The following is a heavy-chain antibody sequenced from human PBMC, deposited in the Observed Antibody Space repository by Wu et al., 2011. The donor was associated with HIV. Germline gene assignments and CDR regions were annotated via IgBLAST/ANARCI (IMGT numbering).Heavy chain of an antibody. CDR3: ATTGIDY. D-gene: IGHD1-1*01. CDR1: GGTFTSYG. V-gene: IGHV1-2*02. Sequence: QVRLVQSGAEVKKPGSSVKVSCRASGGTFTSYGTTWVRQAPGQGLEWVGWINPKNGGTRYVQKFQSRVILTSDTSASTAYMELSRLTSDDTAIYYCATTGIDYWGQGTLVIVSS. J-gene: IGHJ4*02. CDR2: INPKNGGT.